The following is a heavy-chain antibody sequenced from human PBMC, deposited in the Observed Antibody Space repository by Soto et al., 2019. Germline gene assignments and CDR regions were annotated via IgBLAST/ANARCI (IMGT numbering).Heavy chain of an antibody. V-gene: IGHV3-74*01. J-gene: IGHJ1*01. Sequence: PGGSLRLSCAASGFTFSSFWMHWVRQVPGKGLVWVSRISPDGRSTSYADSVKGRFTISRDDAKNTLYLQMNSLTVEDTALYYCIRSFAGRYGLFANWGQGTTGLVSS. D-gene: IGHD2-8*01. CDR2: ISPDGRST. CDR3: IRSFAGRYGLFAN. CDR1: GFTFSSFW.